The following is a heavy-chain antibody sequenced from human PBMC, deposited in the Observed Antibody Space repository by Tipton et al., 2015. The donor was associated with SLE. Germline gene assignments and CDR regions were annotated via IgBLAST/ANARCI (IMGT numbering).Heavy chain of an antibody. V-gene: IGHV4-59*11. D-gene: IGHD6-13*01. Sequence: TLSLTCTVSGGSISGHYWTWIRQPPGKGLEYIGYIHYSGSSDYNPSLKSRVTISLDTSKNHFSLKVTSVTAADTAVYYCARRRGSSWYEDYFDYWGQGTLVTVSS. CDR2: IHYSGSS. CDR3: ARRRGSSWYEDYFDY. CDR1: GGSISGHY. J-gene: IGHJ4*02.